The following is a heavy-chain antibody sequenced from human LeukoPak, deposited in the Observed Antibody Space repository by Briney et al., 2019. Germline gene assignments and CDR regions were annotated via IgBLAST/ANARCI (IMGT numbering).Heavy chain of an antibody. V-gene: IGHV3-48*03. D-gene: IGHD3-22*01. CDR2: ISSSGSTI. CDR3: ARVFSYYYDSSDPSMV. Sequence: QPGGSLRLSXAASGFTFSSYEMNWVRQAPGKGLEWVSYISSSGSTIYYADSVKGRFTISRDNAKNSLYQQMNSLRAEDTAVYYCARVFSYYYDSSDPSMVWGQGTMVTVSS. CDR1: GFTFSSYE. J-gene: IGHJ3*01.